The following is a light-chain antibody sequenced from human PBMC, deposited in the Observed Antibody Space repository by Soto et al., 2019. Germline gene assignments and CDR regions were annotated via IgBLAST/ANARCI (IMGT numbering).Light chain of an antibody. CDR3: ATWDDSLNGYV. J-gene: IGLJ1*01. Sequence: QSVLTQPPSVSGAPGQRVTLSCTGNSSNLGAGYDVHWYQQLPGAAPKLVIFGNRNRPSGVPERFSGSKSGTSASLAISGLQSGDEADYYCATWDDSLNGYVFGTGTKLTVL. CDR2: GNR. CDR1: SSNLGAGYD. V-gene: IGLV1-40*01.